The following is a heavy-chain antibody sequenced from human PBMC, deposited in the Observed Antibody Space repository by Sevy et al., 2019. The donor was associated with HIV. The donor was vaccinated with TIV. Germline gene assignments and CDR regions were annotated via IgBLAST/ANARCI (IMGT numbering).Heavy chain of an antibody. V-gene: IGHV1-18*01. Sequence: ASVKVSCKVSDYTFSSYGISWVRQAPGQGLEWMGWISVNNGDTKSAQKFQGRVTMTTDTSTNTAYMEVRSLRSDDTAVFYCARTSRDIRRSSSNFDFWGQGTLVTVSS. CDR1: DYTFSSYG. D-gene: IGHD6-6*01. J-gene: IGHJ4*02. CDR2: ISVNNGDT. CDR3: ARTSRDIRRSSSNFDF.